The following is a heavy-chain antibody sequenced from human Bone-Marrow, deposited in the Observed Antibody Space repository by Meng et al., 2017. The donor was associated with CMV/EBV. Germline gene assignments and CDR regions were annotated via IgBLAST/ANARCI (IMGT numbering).Heavy chain of an antibody. J-gene: IGHJ5*02. Sequence: GSLRLSCAAYGGSFSGYYWSGIRKPPGKGLEWIGEIIHSGSTNYNPSLKSRVTISVDTSKNQFSLKLSSVTAADTAVYYCARGPRYYDFWSGYRWFDPWGQGTLVTVSS. D-gene: IGHD3-3*01. V-gene: IGHV4-34*01. CDR3: ARGPRYYDFWSGYRWFDP. CDR1: GGSFSGYY. CDR2: IIHSGST.